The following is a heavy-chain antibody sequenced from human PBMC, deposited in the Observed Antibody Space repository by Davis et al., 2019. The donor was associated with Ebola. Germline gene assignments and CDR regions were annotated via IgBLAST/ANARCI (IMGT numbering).Heavy chain of an antibody. CDR2: IRSNANSSAT. J-gene: IGHJ4*02. CDR3: TTQWLVLFARDY. V-gene: IGHV3-73*01. Sequence: GGSLRLSCAASGFTFSGSAMHWVRQASGNGLEWVGRIRSNANSSATAYAASVKGRFTISRNDSTNTAYLQMNRLKTEDTAVYYCTTQWLVLFARDYWGQGTLVTVSS. CDR1: GFTFSGSA. D-gene: IGHD6-19*01.